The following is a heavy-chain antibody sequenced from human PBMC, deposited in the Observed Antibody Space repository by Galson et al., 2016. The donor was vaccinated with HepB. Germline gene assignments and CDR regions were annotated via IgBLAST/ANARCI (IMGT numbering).Heavy chain of an antibody. Sequence: SLRLPCAASGFTFSGDGMHWVRLAPGKGLEWLAADSMDGRRKFYADSVKGRFTISRDNSNNMLFLQMSSLRTDDTSIYYRARRHEYCPPVGCSVDYWDQGTLVSVSS. CDR1: GFTFSGDG. D-gene: IGHD2/OR15-2a*01. CDR3: ARRHEYCPPVGCSVDY. J-gene: IGHJ4*02. V-gene: IGHV3-30*03. CDR2: DSMDGRRK.